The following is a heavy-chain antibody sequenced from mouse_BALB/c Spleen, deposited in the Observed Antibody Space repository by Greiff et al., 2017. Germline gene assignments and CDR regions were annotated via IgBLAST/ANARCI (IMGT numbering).Heavy chain of an antibody. Sequence: LVKTGASVKISCKASGYSFTGYYMHWVKQSHGKSLEWIGYISCYNGATSYNQKFKGKATFTVDTSSSTAYMQFNSLTSEDSAVYYCARGNYGYDDCYAFDYWGQGTSVTVSS. CDR2: ISCYNGAT. V-gene: IGHV1S34*01. CDR1: GYSFTGYY. J-gene: IGHJ4*01. CDR3: ARGNYGYDDCYAFDY. D-gene: IGHD2-2*01.